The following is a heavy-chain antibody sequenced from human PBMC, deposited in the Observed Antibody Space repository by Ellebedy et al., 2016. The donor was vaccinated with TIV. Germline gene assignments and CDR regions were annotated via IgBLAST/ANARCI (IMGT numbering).Heavy chain of an antibody. Sequence: GESLKISCAASGITVSSNYMSWVRQAPGKGLEWVSILYRGGSTYYADSVKGQFSISRDNSKNTLNLQMNSLRAEDTAVYYCANSPPLAFGVNSLDVWGQGTTVTVSS. CDR1: GITVSSNY. D-gene: IGHD4-23*01. CDR3: ANSPPLAFGVNSLDV. V-gene: IGHV3-53*01. CDR2: LYRGGST. J-gene: IGHJ6*02.